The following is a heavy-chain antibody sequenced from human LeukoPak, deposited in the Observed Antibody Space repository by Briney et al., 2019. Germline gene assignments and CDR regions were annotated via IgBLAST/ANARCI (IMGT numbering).Heavy chain of an antibody. CDR1: GGSFSVHY. Sequence: SETLSLTCAVYGGSFSVHYWTWIRQPPGKGLEWIGEINHSGSTTYNPSLNNRVTISVDTSKNQFSLKMSSVTAADTAVYYCARPRYGSGSLDSWGQGTLVTVSS. CDR2: INHSGST. D-gene: IGHD3-10*01. J-gene: IGHJ4*02. V-gene: IGHV4-34*01. CDR3: ARPRYGSGSLDS.